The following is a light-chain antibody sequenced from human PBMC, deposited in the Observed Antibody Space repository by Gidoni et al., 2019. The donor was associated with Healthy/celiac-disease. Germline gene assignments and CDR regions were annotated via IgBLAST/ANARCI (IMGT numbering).Light chain of an antibody. V-gene: IGKV4-1*01. CDR2: WAS. Sequence: DLVMTQSPDSLAGSLGERATINCKSSQSVLYSSNNKNYLAWYQQKPGQPPKLLIYWASTRESGVPDRFSGSGSGTDFTLTISSLQAEDVAVYYCQQYYSTRLTFGGGTKVEIK. CDR1: QSVLYSSNNKNY. CDR3: QQYYSTRLT. J-gene: IGKJ4*01.